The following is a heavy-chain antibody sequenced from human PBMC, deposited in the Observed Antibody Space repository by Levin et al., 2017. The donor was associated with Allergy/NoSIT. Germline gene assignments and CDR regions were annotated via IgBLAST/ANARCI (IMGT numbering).Heavy chain of an antibody. J-gene: IGHJ4*02. V-gene: IGHV4-30-4*01. Sequence: SQTLSLPCPVSGGSIRSGDYYWRWIRQPPGKGLEWIGYIYYSGSTYYNPSLKSRVTISVDTSKNQFSLKLSSVTAADTAVYYCARVPGGGYCSGGSCYFDYWGQGTLVTVSS. D-gene: IGHD2-15*01. CDR1: GGSIRSGDYY. CDR3: ARVPGGGYCSGGSCYFDY. CDR2: IYYSGST.